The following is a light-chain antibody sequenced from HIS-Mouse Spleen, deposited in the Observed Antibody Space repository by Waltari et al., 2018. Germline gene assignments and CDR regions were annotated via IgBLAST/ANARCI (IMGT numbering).Light chain of an antibody. J-gene: IGKJ4*01. CDR3: MQGTHWLT. CDR2: KIA. V-gene: IGKV2-24*01. CDR1: QSLVHSDGNTY. Sequence: DIVMTQTPLSSPVTLGQPASIPCRSSQSLVHSDGNTYFSWLQQRPGPPPRLLIYKIANRFSGVPDRISGSVAGTDFTLKISRVVAEDVGVYYCMQGTHWLTFGGGTKVEIK.